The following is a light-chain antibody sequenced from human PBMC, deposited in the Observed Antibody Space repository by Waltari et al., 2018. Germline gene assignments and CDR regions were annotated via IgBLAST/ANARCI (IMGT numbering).Light chain of an antibody. J-gene: IGKJ2*03. CDR2: KRS. V-gene: IGKV2D-29*02. CDR3: MESTKDPYS. Sequence: DIVMTQTPLSLPVTPGEPASISCRSSESLLHSNGNTYLHWYQVKGGQSPRLLRYKRSNRECGVPDRVSGRGAGTDFTLKSGRVEPEDGGVYYWMESTKDPYSFGQGTKVEIK. CDR1: ESLLHSNGNTY.